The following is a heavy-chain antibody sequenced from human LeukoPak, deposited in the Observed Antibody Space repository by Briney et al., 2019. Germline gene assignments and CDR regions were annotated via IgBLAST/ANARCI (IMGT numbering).Heavy chain of an antibody. D-gene: IGHD3-22*01. J-gene: IGHJ3*01. CDR1: GGSISSYY. Sequence: SETLSLTCTVSGGSISSYYWSWIRQPPGKGLEWIGYIYYSGSTNYNPSLKSRVTISVDTSKNQFSLKLSSVTAADTAVYYCARDYYDSSAMVWGQGTMVTVSS. V-gene: IGHV4-59*01. CDR3: ARDYYDSSAMV. CDR2: IYYSGST.